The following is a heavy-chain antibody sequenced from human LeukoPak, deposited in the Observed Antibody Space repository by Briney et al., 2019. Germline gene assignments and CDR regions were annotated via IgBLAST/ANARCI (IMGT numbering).Heavy chain of an antibody. J-gene: IGHJ4*02. Sequence: ASVKVSCKASGYTFTTHDLTWVRQATGQGLEWMGWMNPGSGDTAYAQKFQGRVTMTRNTSISTAYMELSSLRSEDRAVYYCARGRAGSWGQGTLVTVSS. CDR1: GYTFTTHD. CDR3: ARGRAGS. V-gene: IGHV1-8*01. CDR2: MNPGSGDT. D-gene: IGHD1-26*01.